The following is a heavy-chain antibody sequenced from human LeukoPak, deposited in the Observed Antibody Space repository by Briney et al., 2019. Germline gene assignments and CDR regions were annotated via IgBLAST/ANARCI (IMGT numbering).Heavy chain of an antibody. J-gene: IGHJ4*02. Sequence: EASVKVSCKASGYTFTSYVISGVRPAPGQGLEGMDWISAYNGNTNYAQKLQGRVTMTTDTSTSAAYMELRSLRSDDTAVYYCARKGKSSGWYYFDYWGQGTLVTVSS. CDR3: ARKGKSSGWYYFDY. CDR2: ISAYNGNT. CDR1: GYTFTSYV. D-gene: IGHD6-19*01. V-gene: IGHV1-18*01.